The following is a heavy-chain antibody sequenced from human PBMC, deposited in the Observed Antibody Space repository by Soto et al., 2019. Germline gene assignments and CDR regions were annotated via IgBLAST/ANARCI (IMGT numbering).Heavy chain of an antibody. D-gene: IGHD3-10*01. CDR1: GGSVSSGSYY. J-gene: IGHJ4*02. CDR2: IYYSGST. V-gene: IGHV4-61*01. CDR3: ARVAFNKSSKVRGVIIAN. Sequence: SETLSLTCTVSGGSVSSGSYYWSWIRQPPGKGLEWIGYIYYSGSTNYNPSLKSRVTISVDTSKNQFSLKLSSVTAADTAVYYCARVAFNKSSKVRGVIIANWGQGTLVTVSS.